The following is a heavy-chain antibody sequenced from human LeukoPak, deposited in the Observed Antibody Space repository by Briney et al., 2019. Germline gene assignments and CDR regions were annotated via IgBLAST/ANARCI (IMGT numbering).Heavy chain of an antibody. CDR1: GFTFSSYW. CDR3: ARRRDSGSLQHFDY. D-gene: IGHD1-26*01. J-gene: IGHJ4*02. Sequence: AGGTLRLSCAASGFTFSSYWMSWVRQAPGKGLEWVANIKQDGSEKYYVDSVKGRFTISRDNAKNSLYLQMNSLRAEDTAVYYCARRRDSGSLQHFDYWGQGTLVTVSS. V-gene: IGHV3-7*03. CDR2: IKQDGSEK.